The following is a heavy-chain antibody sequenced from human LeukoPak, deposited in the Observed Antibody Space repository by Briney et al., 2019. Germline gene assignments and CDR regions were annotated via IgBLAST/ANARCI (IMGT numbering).Heavy chain of an antibody. D-gene: IGHD4-17*01. V-gene: IGHV4-34*01. CDR3: ARASLAYGDYVHAFDI. J-gene: IGHJ3*02. CDR1: GGSFSGYY. CDR2: INHSGST. Sequence: PSETLSLTCAVYGGSFSGYYWSWIRQPPGKGLEWIGEINHSGSTNYNPSLKSRVTISVDTSKNQFSLKLSSVTAADTAVYYCARASLAYGDYVHAFDIWGQGTMVTVSS.